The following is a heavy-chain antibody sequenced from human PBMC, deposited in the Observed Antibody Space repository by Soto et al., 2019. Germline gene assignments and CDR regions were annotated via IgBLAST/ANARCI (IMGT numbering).Heavy chain of an antibody. Sequence: GGSLRLSCAASGFTFSSYAMHWFRQAPGKGLEWVAVISYDGSNKYYADSVKGRFTISRDNSKNTLYLQMNSLRAEDTAVYYCASRVRWGAAAGRSGWLQDYWGQGTLVTVSS. CDR2: ISYDGSNK. CDR1: GFTFSSYA. CDR3: ASRVRWGAAAGRSGWLQDY. V-gene: IGHV3-30-3*01. J-gene: IGHJ4*02. D-gene: IGHD6-13*01.